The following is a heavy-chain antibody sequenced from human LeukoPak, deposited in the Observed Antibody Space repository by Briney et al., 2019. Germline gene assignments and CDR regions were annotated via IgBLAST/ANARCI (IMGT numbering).Heavy chain of an antibody. CDR1: GYTFTSYA. CDR3: ARGGSGSDYSPRECDY. V-gene: IGHV1-3*01. Sequence: ASVKVSCTASGYTFTSYAMHWVRQAPGQRLEWMGWINDDNGNTKYSQKFKGRVTITRDTSESTAYMELSSLRTEDTAVYYCARGGSGSDYSPRECDYWGQRT. CDR2: INDDNGNT. J-gene: IGHJ4*02. D-gene: IGHD3-10*01.